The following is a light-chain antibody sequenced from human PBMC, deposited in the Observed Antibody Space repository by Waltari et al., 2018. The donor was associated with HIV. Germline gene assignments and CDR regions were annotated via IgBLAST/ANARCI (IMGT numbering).Light chain of an antibody. Sequence: QSALTQPRSVSGSPGQSVSISFTVTSSDVGGYNFAPWYQQHPGTAPKLLLYDITKRPSGVPDRFSGSKSGHTASLTISGLQSEDEADYYCCSYAGSYTFVFGSGTKVTVL. CDR2: DIT. J-gene: IGLJ1*01. CDR3: CSYAGSYTFV. CDR1: SSDVGGYNF. V-gene: IGLV2-11*01.